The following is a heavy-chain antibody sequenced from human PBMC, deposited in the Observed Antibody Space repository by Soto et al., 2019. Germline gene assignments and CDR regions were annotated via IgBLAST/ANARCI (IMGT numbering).Heavy chain of an antibody. CDR3: ARSAVDTGFGY. CDR1: GGSISSGGYY. J-gene: IGHJ4*02. V-gene: IGHV4-31*03. CDR2: IYYSGST. Sequence: QVQLQESGPGLVKPSQALSLTCTVSGGSISSGGYYWSWIRQHPGKGLEWIGYIYYSGSTYYNPSLKGRVTISGDTSKNQLSLKLSSVTAADTAVYYCARSAVDTGFGYWGQGTLVTVSS. D-gene: IGHD5-18*01.